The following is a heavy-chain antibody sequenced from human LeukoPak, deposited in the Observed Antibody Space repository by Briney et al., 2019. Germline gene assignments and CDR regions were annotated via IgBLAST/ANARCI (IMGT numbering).Heavy chain of an antibody. J-gene: IGHJ5*02. D-gene: IGHD2-2*01. V-gene: IGHV1-46*01. CDR2: INPSGGST. CDR3: ARDVSSTSSWWFDP. Sequence: ASVKVSCKASGYTFTSHYMHWVRQAPEQGLEWMGIINPSGGSTSYAQKFQGRVTMTRDMSTGTDYMELSSLRYEDTAVYYCARDVSSTSSWWFDPWGQGTLVIVSS. CDR1: GYTFTSHY.